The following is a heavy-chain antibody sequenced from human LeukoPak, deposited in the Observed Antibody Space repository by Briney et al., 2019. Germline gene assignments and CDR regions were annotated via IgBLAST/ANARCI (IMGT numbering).Heavy chain of an antibody. CDR3: ARLEGYRAAVDWFDP. CDR1: GGSISSYY. CDR2: IYYSGST. J-gene: IGHJ5*02. Sequence: SETLSLTCTVSGGSISSYYWSWIRQPPGKGLEWIGYIYYSGSTNYNPSLKSRVTISVDTSKNPFSLKPSSVTAADTAVYYCARLEGYRAAVDWFDPWGQGTLVTVSS. V-gene: IGHV4-59*08. D-gene: IGHD6-25*01.